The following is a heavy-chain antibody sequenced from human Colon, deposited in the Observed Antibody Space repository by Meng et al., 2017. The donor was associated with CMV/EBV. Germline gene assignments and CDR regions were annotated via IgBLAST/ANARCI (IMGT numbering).Heavy chain of an antibody. D-gene: IGHD2-2*01. CDR3: ARVVVVPADYYTMDV. J-gene: IGHJ6*02. V-gene: IGHV1-18*01. Sequence: SDYSFTTYSITWVRQAPGQGLEWMGLISPNNGNTKYAQRLQDRVTMTTDTSTRTAYMELRSLRSDDTAVYYCARVVVVPADYYTMDVWGQGTTVTVSS. CDR1: DYSFTTYS. CDR2: ISPNNGNT.